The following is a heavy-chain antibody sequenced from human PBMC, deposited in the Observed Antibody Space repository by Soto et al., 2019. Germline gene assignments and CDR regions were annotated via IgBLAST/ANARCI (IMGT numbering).Heavy chain of an antibody. Sequence: QLQLQESGPGLVKPSETLSLTCTVSGGSISSSSYYWGWIRQPPGKGLEWIGSIYYSGSTYYNPSRRIRAPRSVDPSTNQFSLQLSSVTAADTAVYYCARHQSHSSSYVDPWGQGTLVTVSS. D-gene: IGHD6-13*01. V-gene: IGHV4-39*01. CDR1: GGSISSSSYY. J-gene: IGHJ5*02. CDR2: IYYSGST. CDR3: ARHQSHSSSYVDP.